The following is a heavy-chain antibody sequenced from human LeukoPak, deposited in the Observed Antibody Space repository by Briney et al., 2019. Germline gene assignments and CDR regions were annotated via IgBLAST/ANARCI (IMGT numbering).Heavy chain of an antibody. D-gene: IGHD6-6*01. CDR2: ISYSGSP. J-gene: IGHJ4*02. Sequence: SETLSLTCAVYGGSFRSYYWNWIRQPPGRGLEWIGEISYSGSPTYNPSLKSRVTISIDTSKNQFSLNLNSVTAADTAVYYCARAPSWVIAARPFDFWGQGTLVTVSS. CDR1: GGSFRSYY. CDR3: ARAPSWVIAARPFDF. V-gene: IGHV4-34*01.